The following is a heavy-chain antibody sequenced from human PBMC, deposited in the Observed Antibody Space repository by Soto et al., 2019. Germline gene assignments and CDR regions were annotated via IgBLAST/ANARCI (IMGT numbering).Heavy chain of an antibody. CDR2: IKPKSGGT. V-gene: IGHV1-2*02. CDR3: ARDLAKGGGSAGFDY. D-gene: IGHD1-26*01. CDR1: GYTFTVYY. J-gene: IGHJ4*02. Sequence: ASVKVSCKASGYTFTVYYMHWVRQAPGQGLEWMGRIKPKSGGTMYPQKFQGRVTMTWDTSISTAYMALTRLRSDDTAVYYCARDLAKGGGSAGFDYWGQGTLVTVSS.